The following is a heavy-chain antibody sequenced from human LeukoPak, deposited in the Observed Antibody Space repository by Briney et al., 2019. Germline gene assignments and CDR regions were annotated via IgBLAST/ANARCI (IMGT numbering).Heavy chain of an antibody. CDR1: GGSFSGYY. J-gene: IGHJ4*02. CDR3: ARGSRIAACHSPFDY. D-gene: IGHD6-6*01. CDR2: INHSGST. Sequence: SETLSLTCAVYGGSFSGYYWSWIRRPPGKGLEWIGEINHSGSTNYNPSLKSRVTISVDTSKNQFSLKLSSVTAADTAVYYCARGSRIAACHSPFDYWGQGTLVTVSS. V-gene: IGHV4-34*01.